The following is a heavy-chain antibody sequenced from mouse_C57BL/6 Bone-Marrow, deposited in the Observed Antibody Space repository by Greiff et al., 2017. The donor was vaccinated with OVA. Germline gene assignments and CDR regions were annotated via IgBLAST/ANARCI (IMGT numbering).Heavy chain of an antibody. CDR1: GYTFTSYG. Sequence: QVQLQQSGAELARPGASVKLSCKASGYTFTSYGISWVKQRTGQGLEWIGEIYPRSGNTYYNEKFKGKATLTADKSSSTAYMELRILTSEDSAVYFCARSPQYCYFAVWGTGTTVTVSS. CDR3: ARSPQYCYFAV. J-gene: IGHJ1*03. V-gene: IGHV1-81*01. CDR2: IYPRSGNT.